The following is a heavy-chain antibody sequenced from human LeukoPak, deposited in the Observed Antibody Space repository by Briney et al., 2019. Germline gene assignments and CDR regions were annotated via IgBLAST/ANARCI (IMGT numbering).Heavy chain of an antibody. CDR2: IYTSGST. CDR3: ARDNSLTVAARPEGDAFDT. CDR1: GGSISSYY. Sequence: ASETLSLTCTVSGGSISSYYWSWIRQPAGKGLEWIGRIYTSGSTNYNPSLKSRVTMSVDTSKNQFSLKLSSVTAADTAVYYCARDNSLTVAARPEGDAFDTWGQGTMVTVSS. D-gene: IGHD6-6*01. V-gene: IGHV4-4*07. J-gene: IGHJ3*02.